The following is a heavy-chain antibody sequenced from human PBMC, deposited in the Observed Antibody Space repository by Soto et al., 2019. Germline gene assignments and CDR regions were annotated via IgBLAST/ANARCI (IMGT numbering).Heavy chain of an antibody. J-gene: IGHJ3*02. CDR1: EYSFTNYW. Sequence: GESLKISCKGSEYSFTNYWIGWVRQLPGRGLEWMALIYPVASDTRYSPSFQGQVTISADKSISTAYLQWISLKASDTAIYYCATTANWGSGDPFDMWGQGTMVTVSS. V-gene: IGHV5-51*01. D-gene: IGHD7-27*01. CDR3: ATTANWGSGDPFDM. CDR2: IYPVASDT.